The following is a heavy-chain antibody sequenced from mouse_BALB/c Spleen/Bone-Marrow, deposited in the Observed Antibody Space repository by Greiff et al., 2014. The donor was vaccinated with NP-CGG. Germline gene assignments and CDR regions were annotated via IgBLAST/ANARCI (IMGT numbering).Heavy chain of an antibody. CDR2: ITGGGTT. CDR3: ARHYGYVDAMDY. D-gene: IGHD1-2*01. CDR1: GITVSSYT. V-gene: IGHV5-6-5*01. Sequence: EVQVVESGGGLVKPGESLKFSCAASGITVSSYTMSWVRQTPEKRLEWVASITGGGTTYYPDSVKGRFTISRDNAGNILYLQVSSLRSEDTAIYYCARHYGYVDAMDYWGQGTSVTVSS. J-gene: IGHJ4*01.